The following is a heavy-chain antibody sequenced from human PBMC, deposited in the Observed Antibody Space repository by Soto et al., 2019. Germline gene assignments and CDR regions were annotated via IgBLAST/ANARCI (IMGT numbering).Heavy chain of an antibody. CDR1: GGSIRNGDYY. Sequence: VSGGSIRNGDYYWGWIRQPPGKGLEWIGYVYYSGTTYSHPSLNSRVSISVDTSENQFSLRLTSVTAADTAVYYCVTVNLVGAAYYFDYWGPGTLVTVSS. V-gene: IGHV4-30-4*01. D-gene: IGHD1-26*01. CDR3: VTVNLVGAAYYFDY. CDR2: VYYSGTT. J-gene: IGHJ4*02.